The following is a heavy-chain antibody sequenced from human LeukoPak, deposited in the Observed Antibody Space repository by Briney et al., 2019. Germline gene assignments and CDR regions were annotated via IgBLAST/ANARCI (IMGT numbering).Heavy chain of an antibody. D-gene: IGHD3-22*01. CDR2: ISGSGGST. J-gene: IGHJ4*02. V-gene: IGHV3-23*01. CDR3: AKVTLKRGYYDSSGSPFDF. Sequence: GGSLRLSCAASGFTFSSYAMSWVRQAPGKGLEWVSAISGSGGSTYYADSVKGRFTISGDNSKNTLYLQMNSLRAEDTAVYYCAKVTLKRGYYDSSGSPFDFWGQGTLVTVSS. CDR1: GFTFSSYA.